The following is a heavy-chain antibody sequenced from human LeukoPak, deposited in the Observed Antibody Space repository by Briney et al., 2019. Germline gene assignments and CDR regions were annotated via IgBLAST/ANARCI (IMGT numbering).Heavy chain of an antibody. CDR2: IYPRDGST. V-gene: IGHV1-46*01. CDR3: ARDQEAFDY. J-gene: IGHJ4*02. CDR1: GYSFTSNY. Sequence: ASVTVSCTASGYSFTSNYIHWVRQAPGQGLEWMGMIYPRDGSTSYAQKFQGRVTVTRDTSTSTVHMELSSLRSEDTAVYYCARDQEAFDYWGQGTLVTVSS.